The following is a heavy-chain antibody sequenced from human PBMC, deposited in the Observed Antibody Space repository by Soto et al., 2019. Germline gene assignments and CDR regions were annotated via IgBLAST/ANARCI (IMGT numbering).Heavy chain of an antibody. J-gene: IGHJ4*02. V-gene: IGHV1-69*05. CDR1: GCTFSSYA. CDR2: IIPIFGNT. D-gene: IGHD6-19*01. CDR3: AMGLLGSSRCYMPFDS. Sequence: SVKVSCKASGCTFSSYAISWVRQAPGQGLEWMGWIIPIFGNTNYAQKFQGRVTMTTDKSTSTAYMDLSSLRSDDTAVYYCAMGLLGSSRCYMPFDSWGQGTLVSV.